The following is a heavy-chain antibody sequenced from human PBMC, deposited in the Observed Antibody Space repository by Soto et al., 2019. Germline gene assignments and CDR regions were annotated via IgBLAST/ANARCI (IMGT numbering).Heavy chain of an antibody. J-gene: IGHJ5*02. CDR1: GGSFSGYY. CDR3: ARAYSSGWYWSER. V-gene: IGHV4-34*01. CDR2: LDHSGSP. D-gene: IGHD6-19*01. Sequence: PSETLSLTCAVSGGSFSGYYWSWIRQPPGKGLEWIGELDHSGSPNYNPSLKSRVTMSIDTSKSQFSLKLNSVTAADTAVYFCARAYSSGWYWSERWGKGTMVNVSA.